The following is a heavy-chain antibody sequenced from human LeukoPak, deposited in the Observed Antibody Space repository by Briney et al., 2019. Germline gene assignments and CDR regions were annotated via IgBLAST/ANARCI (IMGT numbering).Heavy chain of an antibody. CDR1: GFTCSTYV. J-gene: IGHJ3*02. D-gene: IGHD3-16*02. V-gene: IGHV3-23*01. CDR3: ARLSSFAFDI. Sequence: GGSLRLSCAASGFTCSTYVMSWVRQAPGKGLEWLSLILHNGDSTYYADSVKGRFTISRDNSRNTLYLQMNSLRAEDTAVYYCARLSSFAFDIWGQGTMVTVSS. CDR2: ILHNGDST.